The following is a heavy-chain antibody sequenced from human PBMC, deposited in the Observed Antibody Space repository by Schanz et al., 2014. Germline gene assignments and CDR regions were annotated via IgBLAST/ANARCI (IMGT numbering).Heavy chain of an antibody. CDR3: ARDPESGGGDGFDI. Sequence: QVQLVESGGGVVQPGRSLRLSCVVSGFTFSSYGMHWVRQAPGKGLEWVAVISFDGSNRYYGDSVKGRFTISRDNFKNTLYVQMNSLRAEDTAVYYCARDPESGGGDGFDIWGQGTMVTVSS. V-gene: IGHV3-30*03. J-gene: IGHJ3*02. D-gene: IGHD3-10*01. CDR2: ISFDGSNR. CDR1: GFTFSSYG.